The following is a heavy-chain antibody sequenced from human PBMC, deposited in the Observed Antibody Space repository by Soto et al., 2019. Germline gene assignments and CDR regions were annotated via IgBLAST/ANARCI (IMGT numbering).Heavy chain of an antibody. CDR3: AIDSYHFDD. V-gene: IGHV4-59*01. CDR2: IYYSGST. Sequence: SETLSLTCTVSGGSIRSYYWSWIRQPPGKGLEWIGYIYYSGSTDYNPSLKSRVTISVDTSKSQFSLKLRSVTAADTAVYYCAIDSYHFDDWGQGILVTSPQ. D-gene: IGHD2-2*02. CDR1: GGSIRSYY. J-gene: IGHJ4*02.